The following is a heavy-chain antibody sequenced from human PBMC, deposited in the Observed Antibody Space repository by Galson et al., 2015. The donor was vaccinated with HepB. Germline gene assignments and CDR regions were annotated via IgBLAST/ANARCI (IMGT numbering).Heavy chain of an antibody. CDR3: ATDAIGGGFDY. Sequence: SVKVSCKVSGYTLTDFSMHWVRQSPEKGLEWMGSFDPEDVETIYAQTFQGRVTMTEDTSTNTAYMELSSLRSEDTAVYYCATDAIGGGFDYWGQGTLVTVSS. J-gene: IGHJ4*02. CDR1: GYTLTDFS. CDR2: FDPEDVET. D-gene: IGHD1-26*01. V-gene: IGHV1-24*01.